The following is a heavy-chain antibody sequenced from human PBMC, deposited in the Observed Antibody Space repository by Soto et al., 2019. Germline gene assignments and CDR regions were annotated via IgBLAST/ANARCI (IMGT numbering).Heavy chain of an antibody. D-gene: IGHD3-10*01. J-gene: IGHJ5*02. V-gene: IGHV4-31*03. CDR1: GGSISSGVYY. Sequence: PSETLSLTCTVSGGSISSGVYYWSWIRQHPGKGLEWIGYIYYSGSTYYNPSLKSRVTISVDTSKNQFSLKLSSVTAADTAVYYCARQVYYYGSGSHSGSGWFDPWGQGT. CDR3: ARQVYYYGSGSHSGSGWFDP. CDR2: IYYSGST.